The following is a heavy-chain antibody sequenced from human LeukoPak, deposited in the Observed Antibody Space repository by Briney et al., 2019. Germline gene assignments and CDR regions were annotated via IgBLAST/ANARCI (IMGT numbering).Heavy chain of an antibody. CDR1: GGSISSYY. J-gene: IGHJ3*02. V-gene: IGHV4-59*01. CDR3: ARAWGDSSSWYAEPNAFDI. Sequence: TSETLSLTCTVSGGSISSYYWSWIRQPPGKGLEWIGYIYYSGSTNYNPSLKSRVTISVDMSKNQFSLKLSSVTAADTAVYYCARAWGDSSSWYAEPNAFDIWGQGTMVTVSS. CDR2: IYYSGST. D-gene: IGHD6-13*01.